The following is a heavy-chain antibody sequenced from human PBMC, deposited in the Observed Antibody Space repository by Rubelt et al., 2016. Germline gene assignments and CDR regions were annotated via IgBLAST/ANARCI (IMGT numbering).Heavy chain of an antibody. CDR3: ASLSGGWSRH. J-gene: IGHJ4*02. Sequence: QVQLQESGPGLVKPSATLSLTCTVSGDFSSGHYWSWIRQPPGKELEWIGYISYTGTTDYNPSLKSRVTMSVDTSNNQSSRKLGSVTAADTAVYDCASLSGGWSRHWGQGTLVTVSS. CDR2: ISYTGTT. CDR1: GDFSSGHY. V-gene: IGHV4-59*11. D-gene: IGHD6-19*01.